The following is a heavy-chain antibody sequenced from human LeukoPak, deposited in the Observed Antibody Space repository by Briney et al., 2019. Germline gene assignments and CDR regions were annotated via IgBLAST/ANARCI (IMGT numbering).Heavy chain of an antibody. CDR1: AYTFTSYD. D-gene: IGHD2-15*01. V-gene: IGHV1-8*01. Sequence: ASVKVSCKASAYTFTSYDINWVRQPTGQGLEWMGWMNPNSGNTGYAQKFQGRVTMTRNTSISTAYMELSSLRSEDTAVYYCARGAPGSYCSGGSCPYFDYWGQGTLISVSS. CDR2: MNPNSGNT. CDR3: ARGAPGSYCSGGSCPYFDY. J-gene: IGHJ4*02.